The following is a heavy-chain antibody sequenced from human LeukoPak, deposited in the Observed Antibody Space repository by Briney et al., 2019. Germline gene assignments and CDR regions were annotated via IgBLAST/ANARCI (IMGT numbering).Heavy chain of an antibody. CDR2: IKQDGSEK. J-gene: IGHJ5*02. Sequence: PGGSLRLSCAASGFTFSSYWMSWVRQAPGKGLEWVANIKQDGSEKYYVDSVKGRFTISRDNAKNSLYLQMNSLEAEDTAVYYCAREGGYSYGYNYFDPWGQGTLVTVSS. V-gene: IGHV3-7*01. CDR3: AREGGYSYGYNYFDP. CDR1: GFTFSSYW. D-gene: IGHD5-18*01.